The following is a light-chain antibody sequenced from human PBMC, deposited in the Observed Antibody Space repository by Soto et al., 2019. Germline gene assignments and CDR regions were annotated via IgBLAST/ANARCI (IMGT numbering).Light chain of an antibody. J-gene: IGKJ1*01. CDR1: QSVLYRSNTKNY. V-gene: IGKV4-1*01. Sequence: DIVMTQSPDSLAVSLGEMATINCKSSQSVLYRSNTKNYLAWYQQKPGQPPNLLIYWASTRESGVPEQFSGRASGTDFTLTISSLEADDVAVDYCQQYYSLPPTFGQGTKVEIK. CDR3: QQYYSLPPT. CDR2: WAS.